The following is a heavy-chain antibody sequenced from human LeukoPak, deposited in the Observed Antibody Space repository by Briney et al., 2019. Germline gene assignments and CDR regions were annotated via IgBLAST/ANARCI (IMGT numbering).Heavy chain of an antibody. CDR3: ARAVTVAGTSDY. D-gene: IGHD6-19*01. J-gene: IGHJ4*02. CDR1: GYIFSSYG. Sequence: ASVKVSCKASGYIFSSYGISWVRQAPGQGLEWMGWMNPNSGNTGYAQKFQGRVTMTRNTSISTAYMELSSLRSEDTAVYYCARAVTVAGTSDYWGQGTLVTVSS. CDR2: MNPNSGNT. V-gene: IGHV1-8*02.